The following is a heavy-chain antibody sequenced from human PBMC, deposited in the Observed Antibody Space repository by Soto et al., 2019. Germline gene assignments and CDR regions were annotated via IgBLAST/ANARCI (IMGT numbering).Heavy chain of an antibody. CDR1: GYSFTNYW. V-gene: IGHV5-10-1*03. Sequence: EVQLVQSGAEGKKPGESLRISCKGSGYSFTNYWINWVRQMPGKGLEWMGRIDPSDSYTNYSPSFQGHVTISADKSISTAYLQCSILKTSDTAMYYCARPSISGFDPWGQGTLVTVSS. CDR3: ARPSISGFDP. CDR2: IDPSDSYT. D-gene: IGHD6-6*01. J-gene: IGHJ5*02.